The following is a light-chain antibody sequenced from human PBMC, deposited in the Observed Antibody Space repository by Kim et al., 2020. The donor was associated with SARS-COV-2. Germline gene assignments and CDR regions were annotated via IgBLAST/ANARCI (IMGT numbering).Light chain of an antibody. CDR2: FDT. Sequence: SYELTQPPSVSVAPGETATISCGGQNIGSQSVHWYQQRPGQAPVMVIFFDTDRPSGIPERISGSNSGNTATLTISRVEAGDEADYYCQVWDRRNDERVFGGGTQLTVL. V-gene: IGLV3-21*04. J-gene: IGLJ3*02. CDR3: QVWDRRNDERV. CDR1: NIGSQS.